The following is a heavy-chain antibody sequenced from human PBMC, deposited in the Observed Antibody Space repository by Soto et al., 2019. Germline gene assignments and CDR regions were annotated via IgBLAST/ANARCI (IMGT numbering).Heavy chain of an antibody. Sequence: GGSLRLSCAASGFTLSSYAMIWVRQAPGKGLEWVSGISDSGGRTYYADSVKGRFTISRDNSKNTLYLQMNSLRAEDTSVYHCARGGINQPCTYWGQGTLVTVSS. J-gene: IGHJ4*02. CDR3: ARGGINQPCTY. D-gene: IGHD2-15*01. CDR1: GFTLSSYA. V-gene: IGHV3-23*01. CDR2: ISDSGGRT.